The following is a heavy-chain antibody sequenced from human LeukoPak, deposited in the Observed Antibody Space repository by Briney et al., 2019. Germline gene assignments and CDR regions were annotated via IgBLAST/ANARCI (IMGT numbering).Heavy chain of an antibody. CDR3: VRWVQQQLILVGAFDI. CDR2: IYYSGST. D-gene: IGHD6-13*01. J-gene: IGHJ3*02. V-gene: IGHV4-59*08. CDR1: GGSISSYY. Sequence: SETLSLTCTVSGGSISSYYWSWIRQPPGKGLEWIGYIYYSGSTNYNPSLKSRVTISVDTSKNQFSLKLSSVTAADTAVYYCVRWVQQQLILVGAFDIWGQGTMVTVSS.